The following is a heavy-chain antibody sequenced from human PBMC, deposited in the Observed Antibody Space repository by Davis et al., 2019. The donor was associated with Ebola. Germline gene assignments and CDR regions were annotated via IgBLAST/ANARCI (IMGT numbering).Heavy chain of an antibody. CDR2: IWYDGSNK. CDR1: GFTFSSYA. D-gene: IGHD2-2*01. Sequence: GESLKISCAASGFTFSSYAMHWVRQAPGKGLEWVAVIWYDGSNKYYADSVKGRFTISRDNSKNTLYLQMNSLTAEDTAVYYCAKETAAIPTRTDYWGQGNLVTVS. J-gene: IGHJ4*02. CDR3: AKETAAIPTRTDY. V-gene: IGHV3-33*06.